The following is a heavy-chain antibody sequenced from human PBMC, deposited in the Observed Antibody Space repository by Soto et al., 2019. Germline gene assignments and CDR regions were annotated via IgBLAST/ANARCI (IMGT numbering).Heavy chain of an antibody. V-gene: IGHV4-59*12. D-gene: IGHD3-22*01. Sequence: KGLEGSGYVCKTGGTGYNPSLESPVTISMDTSTNQFSLKLSSVTAADTAVYYCARGLYDSSGYPLYYFDYWGQGTLVSVSS. CDR3: ARGLYDSSGYPLYYFDY. J-gene: IGHJ4*02. CDR2: VCKTGGT.